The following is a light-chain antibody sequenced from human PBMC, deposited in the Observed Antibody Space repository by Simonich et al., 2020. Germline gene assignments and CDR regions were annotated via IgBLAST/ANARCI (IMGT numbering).Light chain of an antibody. CDR2: KVS. CDR1: QSLVHSDGNTY. CDR3: MQGTHWPIT. Sequence: DVVMTQSPLSLPVTLGQPASISCRSSQSLVHSDGNTYLNWFQQRPGQSPRRLIYKVSILDSGVPDRFSGSGSGTDFTLKISRVEAEDVGVYYCMQGTHWPITFGQGTRLEIK. J-gene: IGKJ5*01. V-gene: IGKV2-30*02.